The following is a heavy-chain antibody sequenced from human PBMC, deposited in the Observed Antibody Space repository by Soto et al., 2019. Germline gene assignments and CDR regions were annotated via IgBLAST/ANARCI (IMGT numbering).Heavy chain of an antibody. Sequence: VQLVESGGGVVQPGRSLRLSCAASGFSFSSYAMHWVRQAPGKGLEWVSIISYDASNKHYADSVKGRFTISRDNSKNTLYLQMNSLRAEDTAVYYCARGYSSSSAAFDYWGQGTLVTVSS. CDR1: GFSFSSYA. J-gene: IGHJ4*02. CDR3: ARGYSSSSAAFDY. V-gene: IGHV3-30-3*01. D-gene: IGHD6-13*01. CDR2: ISYDASNK.